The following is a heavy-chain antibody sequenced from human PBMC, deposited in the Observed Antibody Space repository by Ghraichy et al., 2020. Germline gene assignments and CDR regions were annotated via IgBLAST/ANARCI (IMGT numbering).Heavy chain of an antibody. CDR1: GFTFSSYW. CDR3: ARDAYCSGGSCYAIDY. D-gene: IGHD2-15*01. V-gene: IGHV3-7*01. J-gene: IGHJ4*02. CDR2: IKQDGSEK. Sequence: GGSLRLSCAASGFTFSSYWMSWVRQAPGKGLEWVANIKQDGSEKYYVDSVKGRFTISRDNAKNSLYLQMNSLRAEDTAVYYCARDAYCSGGSCYAIDYWGQGTLVTVSS.